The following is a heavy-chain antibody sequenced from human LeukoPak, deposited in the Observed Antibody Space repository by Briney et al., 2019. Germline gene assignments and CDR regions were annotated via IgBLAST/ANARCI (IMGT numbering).Heavy chain of an antibody. J-gene: IGHJ6*02. CDR2: IYYSGST. CDR3: ARATVGENYYYGMDV. D-gene: IGHD1-26*01. CDR1: GGSISSGDYY. V-gene: IGHV4-30-4*01. Sequence: PSQTLSLTCTVSGGSISSGDYYWSWIRQPPGKGLEWIGYIYYSGSTYYNPSLKSRVTISVDTSKNQFSLKLSSVTAADTAVYYCARATVGENYYYGMDVWGQGTTVTVSS.